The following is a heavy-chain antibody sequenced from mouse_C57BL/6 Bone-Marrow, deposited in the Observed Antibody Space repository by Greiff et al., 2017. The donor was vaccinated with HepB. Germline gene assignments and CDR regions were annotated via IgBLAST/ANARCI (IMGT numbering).Heavy chain of an antibody. Sequence: VQLVESGGGLVQPKGSLKLSCAASGFTFNTYAMHWVRQAPGKGLEWVARIRSKSSNYATYYADSVKDRFTISRDDSQSMLYLQMNNLKTEDTAMYYCVRDRDSNYGYAMDYWGQGTSVTVSS. D-gene: IGHD2-5*01. CDR2: IRSKSSNYAT. J-gene: IGHJ4*01. CDR1: GFTFNTYA. CDR3: VRDRDSNYGYAMDY. V-gene: IGHV10-3*01.